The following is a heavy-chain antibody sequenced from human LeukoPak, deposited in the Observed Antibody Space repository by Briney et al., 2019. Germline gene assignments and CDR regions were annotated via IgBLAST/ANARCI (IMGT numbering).Heavy chain of an antibody. Sequence: SETLSLTCTVSGGSISSSSYYWGWIRQPPGKGLEWIGSIYYSGSTYYNPSLKSRVTISVDTSKNQFSLKLSSVTAADTAVYYCARGRHGTAMVYFDYWGQGTLVTVSS. J-gene: IGHJ4*02. D-gene: IGHD5-18*01. CDR1: GGSISSSSYY. CDR3: ARGRHGTAMVYFDY. V-gene: IGHV4-39*01. CDR2: IYYSGST.